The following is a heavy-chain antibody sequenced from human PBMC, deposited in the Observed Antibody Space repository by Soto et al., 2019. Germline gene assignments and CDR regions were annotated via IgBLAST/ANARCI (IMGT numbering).Heavy chain of an antibody. Sequence: SETLSLTCTVSGGSIRNVYWSWIRQSPWKRLEWIGCIFHSGNAKYNPSLKSRVTISVETSNNQFSLSLDSVTAADTAVYFCARAHAHTLLFDYWCQGNLVAVS. V-gene: IGHV4-59*01. CDR3: ARAHAHTLLFDY. CDR2: IFHSGNA. CDR1: GGSIRNVY. J-gene: IGHJ4*01. D-gene: IGHD2-2*01.